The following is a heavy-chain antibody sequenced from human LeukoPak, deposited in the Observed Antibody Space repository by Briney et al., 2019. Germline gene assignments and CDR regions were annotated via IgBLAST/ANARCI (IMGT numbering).Heavy chain of an antibody. D-gene: IGHD2-2*01. CDR2: ISAYNGNT. Sequence: ASVKVSCKASGYTFTSYGISWVRQAPGQGLEWMGWISAYNGNTNYAQKLQGRVTMTTDTSTSTAYMELRSLRSDDTAAYYCARDDGGGYCSSTSCYLVRYFDYWGQGTLVTVSS. V-gene: IGHV1-18*01. CDR3: ARDDGGGYCSSTSCYLVRYFDY. CDR1: GYTFTSYG. J-gene: IGHJ4*02.